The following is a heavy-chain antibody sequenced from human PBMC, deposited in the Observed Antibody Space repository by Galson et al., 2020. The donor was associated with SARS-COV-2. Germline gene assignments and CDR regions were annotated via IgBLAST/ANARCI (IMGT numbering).Heavy chain of an antibody. V-gene: IGHV4-59*01. CDR2: IYNSGSP. J-gene: IGHJ4*02. CDR1: GGSISNYF. D-gene: IGHD2-2*01. Sequence: SETLSLTCTVSGGSISNYFWSWIRQPPGKGLEWIGHIYNSGSPNYNPSLGSRVTVSLDTSKNQFSLRLSSVTAADTAFYYCARGVPVAQYYCDYVGQGILVTVSS. CDR3: ARGVPVAQYYCDY.